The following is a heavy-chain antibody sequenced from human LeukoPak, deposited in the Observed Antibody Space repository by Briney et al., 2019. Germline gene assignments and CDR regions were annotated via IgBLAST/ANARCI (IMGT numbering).Heavy chain of an antibody. D-gene: IGHD3-22*01. Sequence: PGGSLRLSCAASGFTFSSYAMSWVRQAPGKGLEWVSAISGSGGSTYYADSVKGRFTISRDNSKNTLYLQMNSLGAEDTAVYYCAKDYSGGYYYFDYLGPGALVTVSS. CDR1: GFTFSSYA. CDR2: ISGSGGST. CDR3: AKDYSGGYYYFDY. V-gene: IGHV3-23*01. J-gene: IGHJ4*02.